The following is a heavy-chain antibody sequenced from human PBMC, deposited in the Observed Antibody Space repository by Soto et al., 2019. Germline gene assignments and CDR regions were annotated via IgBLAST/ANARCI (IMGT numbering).Heavy chain of an antibody. J-gene: IGHJ4*02. D-gene: IGHD3-3*01. CDR1: GYTFTSYG. Sequence: ASGKVSCKASGYTFTSYGISWVRQAPGQGLEWMGWISAYNGNTNYAQKLQGRVTMTTDTSTSTAYMELRSLRSDDTAVYYCARVDYDFWSGYSPPFDYWGQGTLVTVSS. CDR3: ARVDYDFWSGYSPPFDY. V-gene: IGHV1-18*01. CDR2: ISAYNGNT.